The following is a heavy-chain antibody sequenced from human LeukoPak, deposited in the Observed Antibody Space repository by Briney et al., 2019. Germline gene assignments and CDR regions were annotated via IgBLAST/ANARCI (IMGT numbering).Heavy chain of an antibody. Sequence: ASVKVSCKASGYTFTSYAMNWVRQAPGQGLEWMGWINTNTGNPTYAQGFTGRFVFSLDTSVSTAYLQISSLKAEDTAVYYCARAEGYYYGSSGFNTGWALDYWGQGTLVTVSS. D-gene: IGHD3-22*01. J-gene: IGHJ4*02. CDR2: INTNTGNP. V-gene: IGHV7-4-1*02. CDR1: GYTFTSYA. CDR3: ARAEGYYYGSSGFNTGWALDY.